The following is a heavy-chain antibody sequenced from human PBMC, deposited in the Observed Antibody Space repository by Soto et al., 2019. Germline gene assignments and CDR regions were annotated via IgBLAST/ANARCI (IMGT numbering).Heavy chain of an antibody. CDR1: GGSISSSSYY. V-gene: IGHV4-39*01. Sequence: QLQLQESGPGLVKPSETLSLTCTVSGGSISSSSYYWGWIRQPPGKGLEWIGSIYYSGSTYYNPSLKSRVTISVATSKHQFSPKLSSVTAADTAVYYCAGGSSGYYYDFDYWGQGTLVTVSS. CDR3: AGGSSGYYYDFDY. J-gene: IGHJ4*02. CDR2: IYYSGST. D-gene: IGHD3-22*01.